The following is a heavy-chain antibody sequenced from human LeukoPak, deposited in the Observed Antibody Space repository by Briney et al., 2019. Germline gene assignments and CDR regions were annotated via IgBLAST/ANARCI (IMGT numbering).Heavy chain of an antibody. V-gene: IGHV4-61*08. CDR2: IYYSGST. Sequence: SETLSLTCTVSGGSVSSGGYYWSWIRQPPGKGLEWIGYIYYSGSTNYNPSLKSRVTISVDTSKNQFSLKLSSVTAADTAVYYCASSDYGMDVWGKGTTVTVSS. J-gene: IGHJ6*04. CDR1: GGSVSSGGYY. CDR3: ASSDYGMDV.